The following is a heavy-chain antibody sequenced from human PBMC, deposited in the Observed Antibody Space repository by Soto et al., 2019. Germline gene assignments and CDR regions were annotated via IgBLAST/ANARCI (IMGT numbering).Heavy chain of an antibody. V-gene: IGHV4-59*08. J-gene: IGHJ5*02. CDR2: IYYSGTT. CDR3: ARLPCSGGSCYNPWFDP. Sequence: SETLSLTCTVPGGSISSYYWSWIRQPPGKGLEWIGYIYYSGTTNYNPSLKSRVTISVDTSKNQFSLKLSSVTAADTAVYYCARLPCSGGSCYNPWFDPWGQGTLVTVSS. CDR1: GGSISSYY. D-gene: IGHD2-15*01.